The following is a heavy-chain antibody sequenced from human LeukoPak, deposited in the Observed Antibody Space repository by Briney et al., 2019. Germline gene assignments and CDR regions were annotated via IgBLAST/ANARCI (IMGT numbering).Heavy chain of an antibody. CDR2: INWSGEST. CDR1: GFNFDDYG. J-gene: IGHJ4*02. CDR3: VRRKINYDSTGYYYYFDY. D-gene: IGHD3-22*01. Sequence: GGSLRLSCAASGFNFDDYGMSWVRQTPGKGLEWVSGINWSGESTGYDDSVKGRFTISRDNAKNSLHLQMNSLRAKDTALYHCVRRKINYDSTGYYYYFDYWGQGTLVTVSS. V-gene: IGHV3-20*01.